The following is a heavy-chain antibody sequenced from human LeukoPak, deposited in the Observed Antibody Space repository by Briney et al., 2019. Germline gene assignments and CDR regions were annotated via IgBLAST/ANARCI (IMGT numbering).Heavy chain of an antibody. CDR3: ARGSSGPYYYGMDV. J-gene: IGHJ6*02. D-gene: IGHD6-19*01. CDR1: GGTFSSYA. V-gene: IGHV1-69*04. CDR2: IIPILGIA. Sequence: GASVKVSCKASGGTFSSYAICWVRQAPGQGLEWMGRIIPILGIANYAQKFQGRVTITADKSTSTAYMELSSLRSEDTAVYYCARGSSGPYYYGMDVWGQGTTVTVSS.